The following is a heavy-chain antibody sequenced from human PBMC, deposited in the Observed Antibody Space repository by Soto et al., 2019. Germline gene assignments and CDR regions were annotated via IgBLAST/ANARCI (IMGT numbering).Heavy chain of an antibody. Sequence: GGSLRLSCAASGFTVSSNYMSWVRQAPGKGLEWVSVIYSGGSTYYADSVKGRFTISRDNSKNTLYLQMNSLRAEDTAVYYCARDVYCSSTSCPTDPYRGYFDYWGQGTLVTVSS. CDR3: ARDVYCSSTSCPTDPYRGYFDY. V-gene: IGHV3-66*01. J-gene: IGHJ4*02. CDR2: IYSGGST. CDR1: GFTVSSNY. D-gene: IGHD2-2*01.